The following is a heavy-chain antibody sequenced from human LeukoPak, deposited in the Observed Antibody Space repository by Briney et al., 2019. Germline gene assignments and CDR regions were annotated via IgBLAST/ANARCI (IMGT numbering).Heavy chain of an antibody. J-gene: IGHJ4*02. V-gene: IGHV4-39*01. D-gene: IGHD2-8*01. Sequence: SETLSLTCTVSGGSISSNGYFWSWIRQPPGKGLEWIGTIYHTGITYDNPSLKSRVTISIDTSKNQFSLNLSSVTAADTAVYYCARQAQYCTNGVCFFDYWGQGTLVTVSS. CDR3: ARQAQYCTNGVCFFDY. CDR2: IYHTGIT. CDR1: GGSISSNGYF.